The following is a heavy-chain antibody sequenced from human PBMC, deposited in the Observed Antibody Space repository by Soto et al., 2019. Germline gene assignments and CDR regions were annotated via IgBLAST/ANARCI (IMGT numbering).Heavy chain of an antibody. J-gene: IGHJ3*01. CDR3: AKDRGGYCTNGVCFYDAFDL. V-gene: IGHV3-23*01. D-gene: IGHD2-8*01. CDR2: ISAIGGNT. CDR1: ALTLNTYA. Sequence: GGSLRLSCAASALTLNTYAMSWVRQAPGKGLEWVSVISAIGGNTYYADSVKGRFTISKDNSKSTLYLQMDTLRAEDTAVYYCAKDRGGYCTNGVCFYDAFDLWGQGTMVTGSS.